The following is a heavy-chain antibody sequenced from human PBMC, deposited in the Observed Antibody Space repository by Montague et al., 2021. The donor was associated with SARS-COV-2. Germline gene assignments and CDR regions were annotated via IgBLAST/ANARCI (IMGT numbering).Heavy chain of an antibody. Sequence: SLRLSCAASGFTFSGYAMHWVRQAPGKGLEWVAVISYDGSNKYYADSVKGRFTISRDNSKNTLYLQMNSLRAEDTAVYYCASMLSGWYASDYWGQGTLVTVSS. J-gene: IGHJ4*02. CDR2: ISYDGSNK. V-gene: IGHV3-30*04. CDR3: ASMLSGWYASDY. D-gene: IGHD6-19*01. CDR1: GFTFSGYA.